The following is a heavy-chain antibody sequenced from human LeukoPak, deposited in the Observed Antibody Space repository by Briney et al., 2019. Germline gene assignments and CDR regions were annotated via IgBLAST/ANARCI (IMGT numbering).Heavy chain of an antibody. CDR1: GGTFSSYT. V-gene: IGHV1-69*02. Sequence: SVKVSCKASGGTFSSYTISWVRQAPGQGLEWMGRIIPILGIANYAQKFQGRVTLTADKSPSTAYMDLSSLRSEDTAVYYCAIRPYSSSSYLDYWGQGTLVTVSS. J-gene: IGHJ4*02. CDR2: IIPILGIA. D-gene: IGHD6-6*01. CDR3: AIRPYSSSSYLDY.